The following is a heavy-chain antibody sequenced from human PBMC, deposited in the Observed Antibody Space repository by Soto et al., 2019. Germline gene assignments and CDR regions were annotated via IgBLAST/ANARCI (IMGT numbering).Heavy chain of an antibody. D-gene: IGHD5-18*01. CDR1: GFSLSTSGMR. CDR2: IDWDDDK. V-gene: IGHV2-70*04. Sequence: XGPTRVNPTQTLTLTCTFSGFSLSTSGMRVSWIRQPPGKALEWLARIDWDDDKFYSTSLKTRLTISKDTSKNQVVLTMTNMDPVDTATYYCARSRDTANGMDLWGQGSLVTVSS. J-gene: IGHJ5*02. CDR3: ARSRDTANGMDL.